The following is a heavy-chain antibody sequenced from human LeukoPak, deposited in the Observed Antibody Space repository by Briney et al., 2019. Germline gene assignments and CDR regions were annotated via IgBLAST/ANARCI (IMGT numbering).Heavy chain of an antibody. CDR3: ARDTKDAFDI. Sequence: SETLSLTCTVSGYSISSGYYWGWSRQPPGKGLEWIGNIFHSGSTYYNPSLKSRVTISVDTSKNQFSLKLSSVTAADTAVYYCARDTKDAFDIWGQGTMVTVSS. CDR1: GYSISSGYY. J-gene: IGHJ3*02. D-gene: IGHD2-8*01. CDR2: IFHSGST. V-gene: IGHV4-38-2*02.